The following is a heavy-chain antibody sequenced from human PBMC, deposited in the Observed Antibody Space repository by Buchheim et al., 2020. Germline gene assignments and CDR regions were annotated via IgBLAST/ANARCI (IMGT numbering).Heavy chain of an antibody. CDR2: IDISGANT. V-gene: IGHV3-23*04. Sequence: LLVESGGALVQPGGSLRLSCAASTFTFSNHAMTWVRQAPGKGLEWVASIDISGANTYYADSVWGRFSISRDNSRKTLYLQLTSLRPDDTALYYCAQELRPNDSWGPGTL. J-gene: IGHJ4*02. CDR3: AQELRPNDS. CDR1: TFTFSNHA.